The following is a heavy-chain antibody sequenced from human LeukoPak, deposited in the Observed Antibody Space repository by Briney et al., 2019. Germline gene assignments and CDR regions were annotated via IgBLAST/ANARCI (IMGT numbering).Heavy chain of an antibody. J-gene: IGHJ4*02. CDR3: AKLSGWTGWFFDY. Sequence: GGSLRLSCAASGFTFSNFAISWVRQAPGKGLEWVSAISKSGDNSCYADSVKGRFTISRDNSKNTIYLQMNSLRVEDTAVYYCAKLSGWTGWFFDYWGQGTVVTVSS. V-gene: IGHV3-23*01. D-gene: IGHD6-19*01. CDR1: GFTFSNFA. CDR2: ISKSGDNS.